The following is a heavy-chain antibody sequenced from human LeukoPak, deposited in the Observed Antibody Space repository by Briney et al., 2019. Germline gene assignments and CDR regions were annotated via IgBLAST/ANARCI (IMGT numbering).Heavy chain of an antibody. V-gene: IGHV3-23*01. CDR1: GFTFNNYA. Sequence: GGSLRLSCAASGFTFNNYAMSWVRQAPGKGLEWVSGISGSGGSTYYADSVKGRFTISRDNSKNTLYLQMNSLRAEDTAVYYCAKNKDLWSSSDFDYWGQGTLVTVSS. CDR2: ISGSGGST. J-gene: IGHJ4*02. CDR3: AKNKDLWSSSDFDY. D-gene: IGHD3-10*01.